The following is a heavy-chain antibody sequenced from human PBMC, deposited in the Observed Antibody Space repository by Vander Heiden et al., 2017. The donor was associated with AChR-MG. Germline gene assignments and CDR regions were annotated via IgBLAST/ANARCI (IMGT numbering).Heavy chain of an antibody. CDR3: ARDRGRSAMDV. D-gene: IGHD3-10*01. J-gene: IGHJ6*03. CDR2: IWYDGSNK. Sequence: QVQLVESGGGVVQPGRSLRLSCAASGFTFSSYGMPWVRQAPGKGLEWVAVIWYDGSNKYYADSVKGRFTISRDNSKNTLYLQMNSLRAEDTAVYYCARDRGRSAMDVWGKGTTVTVSS. CDR1: GFTFSSYG. V-gene: IGHV3-33*01.